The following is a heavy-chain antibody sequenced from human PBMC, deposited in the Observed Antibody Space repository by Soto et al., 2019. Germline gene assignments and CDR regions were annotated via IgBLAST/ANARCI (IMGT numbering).Heavy chain of an antibody. J-gene: IGHJ6*02. CDR3: ARVASSGWYSYYYGMDV. D-gene: IGHD6-19*01. CDR1: GYTFTSYG. CDR2: ISAYNGNT. Sequence: GASVKVSCKASGYTFTSYGISWVRQAPGQGLEWMGWISAYNGNTNYAQKLQGRVTMTTDTSTSTAYTELRSLRSDDTAVYYCARVASSGWYSYYYGMDVWGQGTTVTVSS. V-gene: IGHV1-18*04.